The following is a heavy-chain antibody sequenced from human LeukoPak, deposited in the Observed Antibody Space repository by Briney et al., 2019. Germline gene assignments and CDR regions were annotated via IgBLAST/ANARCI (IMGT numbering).Heavy chain of an antibody. CDR2: IYYSGST. CDR1: GGSLSSYY. V-gene: IGHV4-59*01. D-gene: IGHD3-10*01. J-gene: IGHJ4*02. Sequence: SETLSPTCTVSGGSLSSYYWSWIRQPPGKGLEWIGYIYYSGSTNYNPSLKSRVTISVDTSKNQFSLKLSSVTAADTAVYYCARWDGSGSFDYWGQGTLVTVSS. CDR3: ARWDGSGSFDY.